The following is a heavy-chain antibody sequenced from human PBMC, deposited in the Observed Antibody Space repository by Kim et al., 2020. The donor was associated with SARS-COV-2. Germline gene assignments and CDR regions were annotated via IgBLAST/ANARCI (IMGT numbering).Heavy chain of an antibody. CDR1: GYTFTSYG. D-gene: IGHD6-6*01. Sequence: ASVKVSCKASGYTFTSYGISWVRQAPGQGLEWMGWIRAYNGNTNYAQKLQGRVTMTTDTSTSTAYMELRSLRSDDTAVYYCAGGRGIAARGYYYYYYGMDVWGQGTTVTVSS. J-gene: IGHJ6*02. CDR2: IRAYNGNT. CDR3: AGGRGIAARGYYYYYYGMDV. V-gene: IGHV1-18*01.